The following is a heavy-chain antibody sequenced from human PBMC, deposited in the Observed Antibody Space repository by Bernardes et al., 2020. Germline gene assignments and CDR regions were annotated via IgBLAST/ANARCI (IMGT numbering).Heavy chain of an antibody. V-gene: IGHV1-24*01. CDR2: FDPEDGET. Sequence: ASVKVSCKVSGYTLTELSMHWVRQAPGKGLEWMGGFDPEDGETIYAQKFQGRVTMTEDTSTDTAYMELSSLRSEDTAVYYCATLAQALYGDPQPFDYWGQGTLVTVSS. D-gene: IGHD4-17*01. CDR3: ATLAQALYGDPQPFDY. J-gene: IGHJ4*02. CDR1: GYTLTELS.